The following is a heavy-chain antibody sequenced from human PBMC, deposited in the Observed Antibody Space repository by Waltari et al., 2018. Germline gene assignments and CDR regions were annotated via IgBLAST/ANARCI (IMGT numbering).Heavy chain of an antibody. J-gene: IGHJ4*02. CDR2: INPNSGGT. Sequence: QVQLVQSGAEVKKPGASVKVSCKASGYTFTGDYMHWVRKAPGQGLEWMGRINPNSGGTNYAQKFQGRVTMTRDTSISTAYMELSRLRSDDTAVYYCARVRRADILTGYYFDYWGQGTLVTVSS. CDR3: ARVRRADILTGYYFDY. CDR1: GYTFTGDY. D-gene: IGHD3-9*01. V-gene: IGHV1-2*06.